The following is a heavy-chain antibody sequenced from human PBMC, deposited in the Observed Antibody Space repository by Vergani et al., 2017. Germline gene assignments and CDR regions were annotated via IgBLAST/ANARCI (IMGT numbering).Heavy chain of an antibody. D-gene: IGHD3-16*01. J-gene: IGHJ3*02. CDR2: INWNGGST. CDR3: ARGKAYVWGSYPTLVSNDAFDI. V-gene: IGHV3-20*04. Sequence: EVQLVESGGGVVRPGGSLRLSCAASGFTFDDYGMSWVRQAPGKGLEWVSGINWNGGSTGYADSVKGRFTISRDNAKNSLYLQMNSLRAEDTAVYYCARGKAYVWGSYPTLVSNDAFDIWGQGTMVTVSS. CDR1: GFTFDDYG.